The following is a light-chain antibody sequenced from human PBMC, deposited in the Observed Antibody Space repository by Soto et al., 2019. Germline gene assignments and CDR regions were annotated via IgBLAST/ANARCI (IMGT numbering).Light chain of an antibody. CDR1: QSVSSY. V-gene: IGKV3-11*01. J-gene: IGKJ2*01. CDR2: DAS. Sequence: EIGLTQSPATLSLSPGERATLSCRASQSVSSYLAWYQQKPGQAPRLLIYDASNRATGIPARFSGSGSGTDITVTISSLEPEDFAVYYCQQRSNWPPLYTFGQGTKLEIK. CDR3: QQRSNWPPLYT.